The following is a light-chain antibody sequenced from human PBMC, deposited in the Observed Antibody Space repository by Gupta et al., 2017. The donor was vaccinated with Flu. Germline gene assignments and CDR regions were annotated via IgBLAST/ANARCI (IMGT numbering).Light chain of an antibody. CDR2: DVS. CDR1: SSDIGAYDH. V-gene: IGLV2-14*03. Sequence: QSALTQPASVSGSPGQWTTLSCTGASSDIGAYDHVSWYQHYPGRAPKLIISDVSDRPSGVSTRFSASKSGNTASLTISGLQAEDEADYYCSSYTSRSTPCVFGGGTRLTVL. CDR3: SSYTSRSTPCV. J-gene: IGLJ3*02.